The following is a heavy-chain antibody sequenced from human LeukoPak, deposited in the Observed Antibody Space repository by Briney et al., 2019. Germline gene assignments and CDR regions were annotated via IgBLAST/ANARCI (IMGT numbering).Heavy chain of an antibody. CDR2: ISSSWTYI. CDR3: ARVNVGMGFDY. Sequence: GGSLRLSCAVSGFNLSSYSMNWVRQAPGKGLEWVSSISSSWTYIYYADSVKGRFTISRDNAKNSLYLQMNSLRAEDTALYYCARVNVGMGFDYWGQGTLVTVSS. V-gene: IGHV3-21*04. CDR1: GFNLSSYS. J-gene: IGHJ4*02.